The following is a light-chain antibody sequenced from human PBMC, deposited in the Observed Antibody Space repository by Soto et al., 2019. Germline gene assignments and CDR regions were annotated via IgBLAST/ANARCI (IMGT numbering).Light chain of an antibody. CDR2: DNN. Sequence: QSVLTQPPSASGTPGQRVTITCSGSNSNIGSNTVNWYQQLPGTAPKLLVYDNNKRPSGVPGRFSDSKSGTSASLAISGLQSEDEADYYCAAWDDSLNGWVFGGGTKVTVL. V-gene: IGLV1-44*01. CDR1: NSNIGSNT. J-gene: IGLJ3*02. CDR3: AAWDDSLNGWV.